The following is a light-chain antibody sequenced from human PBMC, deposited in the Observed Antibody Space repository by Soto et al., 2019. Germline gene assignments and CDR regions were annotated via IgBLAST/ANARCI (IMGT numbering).Light chain of an antibody. V-gene: IGKV1-8*01. CDR1: QGISSY. J-gene: IGKJ4*01. CDR2: AAS. Sequence: AIRMTQSLSSLSASTGYRVTITCRASQGISSYLAWYQQKPGKAPKLLIYAASTLQSGVPSRFSGSGSGTDFTLTISCLQSEDFATYYCQQYYSYPLTFGGGTKVDIK. CDR3: QQYYSYPLT.